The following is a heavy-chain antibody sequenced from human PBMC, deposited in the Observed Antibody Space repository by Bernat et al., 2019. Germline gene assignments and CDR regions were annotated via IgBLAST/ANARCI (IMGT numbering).Heavy chain of an antibody. CDR3: ARQGYYCSSTSCRKNPADYLDYCGMDV. CDR1: GFTFSSYA. J-gene: IGHJ6*02. V-gene: IGHV3-30-3*01. Sequence: VQLVESGGGVVQPGRSLRLSCAASGFTFSSYAMHWVRQAPGKGLEWVAVISYDGSNKYYADSVKGRFTISRDNSKNTLYLQMNSLRAEDTAVYYCARQGYYCSSTSCRKNPADYLDYCGMDVWGQGTTVTVSS. CDR2: ISYDGSNK. D-gene: IGHD2-2*01.